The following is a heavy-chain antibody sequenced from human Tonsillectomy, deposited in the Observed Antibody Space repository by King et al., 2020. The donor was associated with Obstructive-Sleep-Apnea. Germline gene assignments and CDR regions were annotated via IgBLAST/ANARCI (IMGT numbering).Heavy chain of an antibody. CDR3: TRDEGHPGVGMDV. CDR2: IRSKAYGGTI. Sequence: VQLVESGGGLVQPGRSLRLSCTASGFTFGDYAMSWLRQAPGKGLEWVGLIRSKAYGGTIEYAASVKGRFTISRDDSKYIAYLQMNSLKTEDTAVYYCTRDEGHPGVGMDVWGQGTTVTVSS. CDR1: GFTFGDYA. J-gene: IGHJ6*02. V-gene: IGHV3-49*03.